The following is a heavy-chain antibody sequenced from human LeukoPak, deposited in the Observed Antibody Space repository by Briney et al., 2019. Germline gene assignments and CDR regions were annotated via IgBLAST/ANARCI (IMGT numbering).Heavy chain of an antibody. CDR1: GGTFSSYA. J-gene: IGHJ4*02. V-gene: IGHV1-69*13. Sequence: WASVKVSCKASGGTFSSYAISWVRQAPGQGLEWMGGIIPIFGTANYAQKFQGRVTFTADESTSTAYMELSSLRSEDTAVYYCATDYGGNSAMDYWGQGTLVTVSS. D-gene: IGHD4-23*01. CDR3: ATDYGGNSAMDY. CDR2: IIPIFGTA.